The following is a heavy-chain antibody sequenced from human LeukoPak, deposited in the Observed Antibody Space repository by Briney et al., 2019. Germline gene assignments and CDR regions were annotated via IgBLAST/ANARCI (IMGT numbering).Heavy chain of an antibody. CDR2: ISAYNGYT. CDR3: ARDRCHWGSCVWGAFDI. D-gene: IGHD7-27*01. CDR1: GYTFSSYG. Sequence: ASVKVSCKASGYTFSSYGVSWVRQAPGQGLEWMGWISAYNGYTNYAQKLQGRVTMTTDTSTSTAYMELRSLRSDDTAVYYCARDRCHWGSCVWGAFDIWGQGTVVTVSS. J-gene: IGHJ3*02. V-gene: IGHV1-18*01.